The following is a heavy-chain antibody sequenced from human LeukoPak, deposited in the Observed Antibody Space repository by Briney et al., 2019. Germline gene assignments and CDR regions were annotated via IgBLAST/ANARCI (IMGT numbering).Heavy chain of an antibody. CDR2: IKNKANGGTT. D-gene: IGHD1/OR15-1a*01. V-gene: IGHV3-15*01. CDR1: GFTLRNAW. J-gene: IGHJ4*02. Sequence: GGSLRLSCTASGFTLRNAWTSGVPQAPGKGREWVVSIKNKANGGTTDYAAPFKARFTISRDDSNSTLYLQMNRLRTDDTAVYYCTTELDGGPNNWGQGTLVAVSS. CDR3: TTELDGGPNN.